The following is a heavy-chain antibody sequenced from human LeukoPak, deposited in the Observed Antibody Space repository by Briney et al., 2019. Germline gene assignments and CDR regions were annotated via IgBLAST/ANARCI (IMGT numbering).Heavy chain of an antibody. J-gene: IGHJ5*02. CDR3: AREVRYYDSSGYYQSWFDP. D-gene: IGHD3-22*01. Sequence: PGGSLRLSCAASGFTFSDYYMSWIRRAPGKGLEWVSSISSSGSTIYYADYVKGRLTISRDNAKNSLYLQMNSLGAEDTAVYYCAREVRYYDSSGYYQSWFDPWGQGTLVTVSS. CDR2: ISSSGSTI. CDR1: GFTFSDYY. V-gene: IGHV3-11*01.